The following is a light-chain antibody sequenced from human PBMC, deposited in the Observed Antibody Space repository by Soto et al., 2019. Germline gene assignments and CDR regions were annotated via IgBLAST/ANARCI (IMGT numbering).Light chain of an antibody. CDR1: QSVSSN. V-gene: IGKV3-15*01. Sequence: EILMMQSPATLSVSPGERATLSCRASQSVSSNLAWYQQKPGQAPRLLIFGASTRATGIPARFSGSGSGTEFTLTISSLQSEDSAVYYCQQYNDWPPLFTFGPGTKVHIE. J-gene: IGKJ3*01. CDR2: GAS. CDR3: QQYNDWPPLFT.